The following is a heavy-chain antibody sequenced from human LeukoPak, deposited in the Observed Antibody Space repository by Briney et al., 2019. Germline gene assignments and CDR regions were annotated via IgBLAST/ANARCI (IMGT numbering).Heavy chain of an antibody. D-gene: IGHD3-10*01. CDR2: ISDSGAGT. CDR1: GFTFSTYG. V-gene: IGHV3-23*01. Sequence: GGSLRLSCAASGFTFSTYGMSWVRQAPGKGLEWVSAISDSGAGTQYADSVKGRLTISRDNSKNMVYLQMNSLRAEDTAVYYCAKRRGGSWYFDYWGQGTLVTVSS. J-gene: IGHJ4*02. CDR3: AKRRGGSWYFDY.